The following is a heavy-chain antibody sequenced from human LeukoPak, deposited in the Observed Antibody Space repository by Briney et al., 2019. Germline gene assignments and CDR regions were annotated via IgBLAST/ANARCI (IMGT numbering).Heavy chain of an antibody. Sequence: PSETLSLTCTVSGGSISSSSYYWGWIRQPPGKGLEWIGSIYYSGSTYYNPSLKSRVTISVDTSKNQFSLKLSSVTAADTAVYYCARTTVVTPEYFDYWGQGTLVTVSS. J-gene: IGHJ4*02. CDR2: IYYSGST. CDR1: GGSISSSSYY. V-gene: IGHV4-39*07. D-gene: IGHD4-23*01. CDR3: ARTTVVTPEYFDY.